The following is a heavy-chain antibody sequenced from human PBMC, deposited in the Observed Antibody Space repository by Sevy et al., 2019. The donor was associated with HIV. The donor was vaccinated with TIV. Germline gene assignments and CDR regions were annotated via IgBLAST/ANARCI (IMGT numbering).Heavy chain of an antibody. Sequence: SETLSLTCSVYGGSLSGYYWSWIRQSPGRGLEWIGEVHHSGSTNYNPSFKSRVTMSVDTSKNQFSLNLSSVTAADAAVYYCARFQQVVNYYNYYGLDVWGQGTTVTVSS. J-gene: IGHJ6*02. D-gene: IGHD6-13*01. CDR3: ARFQQVVNYYNYYGLDV. CDR2: VHHSGST. V-gene: IGHV4-34*01. CDR1: GGSLSGYY.